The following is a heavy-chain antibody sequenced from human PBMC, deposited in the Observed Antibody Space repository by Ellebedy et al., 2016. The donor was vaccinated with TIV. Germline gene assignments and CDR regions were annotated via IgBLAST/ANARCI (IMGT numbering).Heavy chain of an antibody. CDR1: GFTFSSYW. D-gene: IGHD6-13*01. Sequence: GESLKISCAASGFTFSSYWMHWVRQAPGKGLVWVSRIKSDGGLTNYADSVKGRFTISRDNDKNTLYLQMNSLRAEDTAVYYCARVPMAASGMGIDYWGQGTLVTVSS. CDR2: IKSDGGLT. V-gene: IGHV3-74*01. J-gene: IGHJ4*02. CDR3: ARVPMAASGMGIDY.